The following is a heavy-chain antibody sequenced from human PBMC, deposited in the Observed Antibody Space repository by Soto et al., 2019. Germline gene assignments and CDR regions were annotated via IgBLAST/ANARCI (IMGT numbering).Heavy chain of an antibody. J-gene: IGHJ3*02. CDR2: INEDGSTR. CDR3: ARDPGRSAFDI. CDR1: AFSFSKTW. V-gene: IGHV3-7*01. Sequence: GGSLRLSCAASAFSFSKTWMSWVRLATGKGPEFVANINEDGSTRNYVDSVKGRFTISRDNAKYSLFLQLSSLRVEDTAVYYCARDPGRSAFDIWGQGTMVTVSS.